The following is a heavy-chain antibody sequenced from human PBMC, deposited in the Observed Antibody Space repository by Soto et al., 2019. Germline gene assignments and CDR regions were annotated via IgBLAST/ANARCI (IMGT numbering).Heavy chain of an antibody. Sequence: ASVKVSCKASGYTFTSYAMHWVRQAPGQRLEWMGWINAGNGHTKYSQKFQGRVTITRDTSASTAYMELTSLRSEDTAVYYCARSSGFYYVDHWGQGTLVTVSS. D-gene: IGHD3-22*01. CDR2: INAGNGHT. J-gene: IGHJ4*02. V-gene: IGHV1-3*01. CDR1: GYTFTSYA. CDR3: ARSSGFYYVDH.